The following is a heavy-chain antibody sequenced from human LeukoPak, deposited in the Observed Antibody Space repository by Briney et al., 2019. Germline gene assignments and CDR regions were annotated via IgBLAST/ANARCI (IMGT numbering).Heavy chain of an antibody. CDR3: ARDHSGSLGPLDAYMDL. J-gene: IGHJ6*03. V-gene: IGHV1-69*05. Sequence: SVKASCKASGGTLSSYAISWVRQAPGQGLEWMGKIIPVFRTANYAQKFQGRVTITTDESTSTVYMELSSLRSEDTAVYYCARDHSGSLGPLDAYMDLWSKETTVTVSS. CDR1: GGTLSSYA. CDR2: IIPVFRTA. D-gene: IGHD6-19*01.